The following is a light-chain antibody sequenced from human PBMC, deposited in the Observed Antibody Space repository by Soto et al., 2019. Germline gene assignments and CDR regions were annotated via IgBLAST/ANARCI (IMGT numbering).Light chain of an antibody. Sequence: EIVMTQSPATLSVSPGERATLSCRASQSIRSDLAWYQQRPGQAPRLLIYDASTRAAGIPARFIGSGSGTEFTLTISSLQSVDFAVYHCQQYNNWPPLTFGPGTKVDIK. J-gene: IGKJ3*01. V-gene: IGKV3-15*01. CDR1: QSIRSD. CDR2: DAS. CDR3: QQYNNWPPLT.